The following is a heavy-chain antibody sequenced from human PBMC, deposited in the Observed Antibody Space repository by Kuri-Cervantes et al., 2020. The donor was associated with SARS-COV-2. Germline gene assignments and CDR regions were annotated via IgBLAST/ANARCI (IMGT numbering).Heavy chain of an antibody. V-gene: IGHV3-73*01. D-gene: IGHD3-16*01. CDR2: VRGKANNYAT. J-gene: IGHJ4*02. CDR3: TTGGGNIDYFDY. CDR1: GFLFSASA. Sequence: GESLKISCEVSGFLFSASAIHWVRQGSGKGLEWVGRVRGKANNYATAYAASVKGRFTISRDDSKNTLYLQMNSLKTEDTAVYYCTTGGGNIDYFDYWGQGTLVTVSS.